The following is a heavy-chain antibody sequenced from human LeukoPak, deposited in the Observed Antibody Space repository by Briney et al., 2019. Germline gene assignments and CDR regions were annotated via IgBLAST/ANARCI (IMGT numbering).Heavy chain of an antibody. CDR2: IDPSDSET. D-gene: IGHD5-18*01. CDR3: ARQTAMGRSGDY. CDR1: GYSFTSYW. Sequence: PGESLKISCKASGYSFTSYWIGWVRQMPGKGLEWMGIIDPSDSETRYTPSFQGQVIISVDKSLTTAYLLWNSLRASDTAMYYCARQTAMGRSGDYWGQGTLVTVSS. V-gene: IGHV5-51*01. J-gene: IGHJ4*02.